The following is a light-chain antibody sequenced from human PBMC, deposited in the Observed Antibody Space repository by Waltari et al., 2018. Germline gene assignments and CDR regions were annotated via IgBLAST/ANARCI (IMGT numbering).Light chain of an antibody. CDR1: QGFSSA. CDR2: DAS. CDR3: QQFNNYPIT. V-gene: IGKV1D-13*01. Sequence: AIQLTQSPSSLSASVGDRVTITCRASQGFSSALAWYQQKPGKASKLLIYDASILESGVPSRFSGSGSGTHFTLTISSLQPEDFATYFCQQFNNYPITFGQGTRLEIK. J-gene: IGKJ5*01.